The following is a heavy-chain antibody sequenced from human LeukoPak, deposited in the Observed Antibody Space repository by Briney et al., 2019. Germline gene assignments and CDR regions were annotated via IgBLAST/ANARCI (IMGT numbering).Heavy chain of an antibody. CDR2: ISAYNGNT. CDR3: ARDPLRYYGSGSLYGMDV. Sequence: GASVTVSCKASGYTFTSYGISWVRQAPGQGLEWMGWISAYNGNTNYAQKLQGRVTMTTDTSTSTAYMELRSLRSDDTAVYYCARDPLRYYGSGSLYGMDVWGQGTTVTVSS. J-gene: IGHJ6*02. V-gene: IGHV1-18*01. CDR1: GYTFTSYG. D-gene: IGHD3-10*01.